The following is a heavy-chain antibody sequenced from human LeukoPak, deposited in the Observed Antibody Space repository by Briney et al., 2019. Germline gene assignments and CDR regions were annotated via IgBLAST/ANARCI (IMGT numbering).Heavy chain of an antibody. Sequence: PGGSLRLSCAASGFTFSSYAMSWVRQAPGKGLEWVSAISGSGGSTYYADSVKGRFTISRDNSKNTLYLQMNSLRAEDTAVYYFAKKGSWCGCSCFFPPGYFDYWGQGTLVTVSS. CDR1: GFTFSSYA. D-gene: IGHD2-15*01. V-gene: IGHV3-23*01. J-gene: IGHJ4*02. CDR3: AKKGSWCGCSCFFPPGYFDY. CDR2: ISGSGGST.